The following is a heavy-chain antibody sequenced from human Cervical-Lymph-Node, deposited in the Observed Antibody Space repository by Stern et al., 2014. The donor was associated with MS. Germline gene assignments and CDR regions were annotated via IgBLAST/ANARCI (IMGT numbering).Heavy chain of an antibody. J-gene: IGHJ4*02. CDR3: ARDTSSPERSDW. V-gene: IGHV3-53*01. Sequence: EVQLVDSGGCVIQPGGSLRLSCTASGLTVSRDYMTWVRQAPAKVLEWVSLITNVGSTFYTDSVKGRFTISRDDSKNTVYLHMTSLRAEDTAMYYCARDTSSPERSDWWGQGTLVTVSS. CDR1: GLTVSRDY. CDR2: ITNVGST. D-gene: IGHD1-1*01.